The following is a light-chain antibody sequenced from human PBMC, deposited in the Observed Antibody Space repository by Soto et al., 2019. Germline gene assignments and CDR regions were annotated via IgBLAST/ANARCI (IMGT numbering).Light chain of an antibody. Sequence: QSVLTQPASVSGTPGQSITISCTGSNSDVGIYDFVSWYQHHPGRAPKLIVSEVSHRPSGVSNRFSGSKSGNTASLTISGFQSEDEADYYCISYTSDDVRYVFGTGTKLTV. CDR2: EVS. V-gene: IGLV2-14*01. CDR1: NSDVGIYDF. J-gene: IGLJ1*01. CDR3: ISYTSDDVRYV.